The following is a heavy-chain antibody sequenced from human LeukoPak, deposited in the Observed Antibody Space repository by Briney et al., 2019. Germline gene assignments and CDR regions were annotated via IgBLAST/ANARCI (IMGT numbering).Heavy chain of an antibody. Sequence: TGGSLRLSCAASGFTFSRYSMNWVRQAPGKGLEWVSSISDTGYYIYYADSVKGRFPISRDNAKNSLSLQMNNLRAEDTAVYYCANHLACGSTTCPSFDNWGQGTLVTVSP. V-gene: IGHV3-21*01. D-gene: IGHD2-15*01. J-gene: IGHJ4*02. CDR3: ANHLACGSTTCPSFDN. CDR1: GFTFSRYS. CDR2: ISDTGYYI.